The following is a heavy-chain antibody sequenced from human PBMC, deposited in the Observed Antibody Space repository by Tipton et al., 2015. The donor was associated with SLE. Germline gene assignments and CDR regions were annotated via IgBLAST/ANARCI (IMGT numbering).Heavy chain of an antibody. Sequence: GSLRLSCAASGFTFSNAWMSWVRQPPGKGLEWVGRIKSKTDGGATDYAAPVKGRFTISRDNAKNSLYLQMNSLRAEDTAVYYCAREGGDWDWGQGTLVTVSS. CDR2: IKSKTDGGAT. CDR3: AREGGDWD. CDR1: GFTFSNAW. J-gene: IGHJ4*02. V-gene: IGHV3-15*01. D-gene: IGHD2-21*01.